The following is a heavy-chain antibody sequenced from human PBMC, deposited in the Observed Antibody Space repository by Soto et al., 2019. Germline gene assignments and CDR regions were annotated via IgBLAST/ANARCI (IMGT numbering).Heavy chain of an antibody. CDR2: IYYSGST. V-gene: IGHV4-39*01. CDR3: ASVGYYDSSGYLRPRYYYYGMDA. CDR1: GGSISSSSDY. Sequence: SETLSLTCTVSGGSISSSSDYWGWIRQPPGKGLEWIGSIYYSGSTYYNPSLKSRVTISVDTSKNQFSLKLSSVTAADTAVYYCASVGYYDSSGYLRPRYYYYGMDAWGQGTTVTVSS. J-gene: IGHJ6*02. D-gene: IGHD3-22*01.